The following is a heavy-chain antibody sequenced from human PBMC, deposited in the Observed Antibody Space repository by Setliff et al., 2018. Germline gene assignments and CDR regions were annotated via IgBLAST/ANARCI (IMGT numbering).Heavy chain of an antibody. CDR1: GGTFSSYA. CDR3: ARATYYYDSSGYFLDAFDI. CDR2: IIPIFGTA. J-gene: IGHJ3*02. D-gene: IGHD3-22*01. V-gene: IGHV1-69*05. Sequence: SVKVSCKASGGTFSSYAISWVRQAPGQGLEWMGGIIPIFGTANYAQKFQGRVTITTDESTSTAYMELSSLRSEDTAVYYCARATYYYDSSGYFLDAFDIWGKGTMVT.